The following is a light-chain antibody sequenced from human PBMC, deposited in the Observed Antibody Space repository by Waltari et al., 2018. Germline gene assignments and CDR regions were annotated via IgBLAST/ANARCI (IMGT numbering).Light chain of an antibody. CDR3: QQRDSWWT. CDR1: QSISSY. Sequence: EIVLTQSPATLSLSPGERATLSCRASQSISSYLAWYQQKPGQAPRLLIYDASNRATGIPARFSGGGSGTDFTLTIRSLEPEDFAVYYCQQRDSWWTFGQGTKVEIK. V-gene: IGKV3-11*01. CDR2: DAS. J-gene: IGKJ1*01.